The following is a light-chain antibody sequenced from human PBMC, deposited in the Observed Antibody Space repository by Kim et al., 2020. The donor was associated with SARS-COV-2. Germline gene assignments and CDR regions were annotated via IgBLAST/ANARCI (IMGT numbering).Light chain of an antibody. CDR3: QQYNTHSWT. Sequence: DIQMTQSPSTLSASVGDRVTITCRASQSLNDWLAWFQQKAGKAPKDLISKASSLESGVPSRFSGSGSGTEFTLTISSLQPDDFATYYCQQYNTHSWTFGQGTKVDIK. V-gene: IGKV1-5*03. CDR2: KAS. CDR1: QSLNDW. J-gene: IGKJ1*01.